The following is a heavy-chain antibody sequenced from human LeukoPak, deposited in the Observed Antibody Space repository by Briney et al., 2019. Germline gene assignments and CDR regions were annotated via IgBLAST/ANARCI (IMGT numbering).Heavy chain of an antibody. Sequence: SETLSLTCAVSGGSISSSNWWSWVRQPPGKGLEWIGEIYHSGSTNYNPSLKSRVTISVDKSKNQFSLKLSSVTAADTAVHYCARRGSGWYFPSDYWGQGTLVTVSS. D-gene: IGHD6-19*01. J-gene: IGHJ4*02. V-gene: IGHV4-4*02. CDR2: IYHSGST. CDR3: ARRGSGWYFPSDY. CDR1: GGSISSSNW.